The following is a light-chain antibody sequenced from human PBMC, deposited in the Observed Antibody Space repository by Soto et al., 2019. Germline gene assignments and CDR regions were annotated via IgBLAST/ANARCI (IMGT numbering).Light chain of an antibody. Sequence: EIVLTQSPGTLSLSPGERATLSCRANQTIMSRYLVWYQQRPGQAPRLLIYGASSRAPGVPDRFSGSGSGTDFTLTVSSLEPEDFSVYYCQQYGSSPWTFGQGTKVEIK. CDR3: QQYGSSPWT. J-gene: IGKJ1*01. CDR1: QTIMSRY. V-gene: IGKV3-20*01. CDR2: GAS.